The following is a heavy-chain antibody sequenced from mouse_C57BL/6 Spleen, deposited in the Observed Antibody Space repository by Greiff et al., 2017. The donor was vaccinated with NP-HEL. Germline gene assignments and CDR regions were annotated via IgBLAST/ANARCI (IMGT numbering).Heavy chain of an antibody. CDR2: IYPGDGDT. CDR3: AITTVVATEWYFDV. Sequence: LVEPGASVKISCKASGYAFSSSWMNWVKQRPGKGLEWIGRIYPGDGDTNYNGKFKGKATLTADKSSSTAYMQLSSLTSEDSAVYFCAITTVVATEWYFDVWGTGTTVTVSS. V-gene: IGHV1-82*01. CDR1: GYAFSSSW. D-gene: IGHD1-1*01. J-gene: IGHJ1*03.